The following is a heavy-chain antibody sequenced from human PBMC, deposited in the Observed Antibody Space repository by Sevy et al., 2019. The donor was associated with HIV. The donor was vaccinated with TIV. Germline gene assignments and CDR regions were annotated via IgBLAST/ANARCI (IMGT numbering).Heavy chain of an antibody. D-gene: IGHD3-22*01. CDR3: ARVDANYDNGFDP. CDR1: GFTFRSYE. CDR2: ISSSGSII. V-gene: IGHV3-48*03. Sequence: GGSLRLSCEASGFTFRSYEMNWVRQAPGKGLEWVSYISSSGSIIYYADSVKGRFTISRDNAKNSLYMQMNSLRAEDTAVYYCARVDANYDNGFDPWDQGTLVTVSS. J-gene: IGHJ5*02.